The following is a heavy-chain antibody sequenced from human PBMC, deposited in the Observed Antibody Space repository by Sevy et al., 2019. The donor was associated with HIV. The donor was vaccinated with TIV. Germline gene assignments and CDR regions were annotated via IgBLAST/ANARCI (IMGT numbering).Heavy chain of an antibody. CDR3: AREGSIAAAGARTYYYYGMDV. D-gene: IGHD6-13*01. CDR2: IYSGGST. V-gene: IGHV3-66*01. J-gene: IGHJ6*02. CDR1: GFTVSSNY. Sequence: GESLKISCAASGFTVSSNYMSWVRQAPGKGLEWVSVIYSGGSTYYADSVKGRFTISRDNSKNTLYLQMNSLRAEDTAVYYCAREGSIAAAGARTYYYYGMDVWGQGTTVTVSS.